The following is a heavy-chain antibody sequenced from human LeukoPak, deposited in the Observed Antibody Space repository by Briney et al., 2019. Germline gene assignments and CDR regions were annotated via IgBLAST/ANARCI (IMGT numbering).Heavy chain of an antibody. Sequence: GGSLRLSCAASGFTFSSYWMHWVRQAPGKGLVWVSRINTDGSSTNYADSVKGRFTISRDNAKNTLYLQMNSLRAEDTAVYYCAKENYYDFWSGIDYWGQGTLVTVSS. CDR1: GFTFSSYW. CDR3: AKENYYDFWSGIDY. J-gene: IGHJ4*02. CDR2: INTDGSST. V-gene: IGHV3-74*01. D-gene: IGHD3-3*01.